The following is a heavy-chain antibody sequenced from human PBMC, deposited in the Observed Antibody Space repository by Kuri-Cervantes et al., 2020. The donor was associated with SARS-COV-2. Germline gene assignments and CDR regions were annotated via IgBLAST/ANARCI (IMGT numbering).Heavy chain of an antibody. J-gene: IGHJ4*02. CDR3: ARDYRGWELFDY. D-gene: IGHD1-26*01. CDR2: ISSSSSYI. CDR1: GFTFSSYS. Sequence: ETLSLTCAASGFTFSSYSMNWVRQAPGKGLEWVSSISSSSSYIYYADSVKGRFTISRDNAKNSLYLQMNSLRAEDTAVYYCARDYRGWELFDYWGQGTLVTVSS. V-gene: IGHV3-21*01.